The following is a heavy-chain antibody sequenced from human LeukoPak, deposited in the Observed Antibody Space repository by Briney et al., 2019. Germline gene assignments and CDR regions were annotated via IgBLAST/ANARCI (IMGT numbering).Heavy chain of an antibody. CDR2: IIPIFGTA. Sequence: SVKVSCKASGGTFSSYAISWVRRAPGQGLEWMGGIIPIFGTANYAQKFQGRVTITADESTSTAYMELSSLRSEDTAVYYCARGQLRLRHRGFDPWGQGTLVTVSS. J-gene: IGHJ5*02. CDR1: GGTFSSYA. D-gene: IGHD4-17*01. V-gene: IGHV1-69*13. CDR3: ARGQLRLRHRGFDP.